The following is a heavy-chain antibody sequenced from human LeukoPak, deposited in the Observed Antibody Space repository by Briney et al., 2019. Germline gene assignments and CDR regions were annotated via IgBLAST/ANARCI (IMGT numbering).Heavy chain of an antibody. J-gene: IGHJ6*04. D-gene: IGHD2-21*02. CDR1: GFTFSSYS. V-gene: IGHV3-30*18. Sequence: GGSLRLSCAASGFTFSSYSVHWVRQAPGKGLEWVAVISDDGSNKFYADSVKGRFTISRDNSQNTLYLQMNSLRAEDTAVYYCAKGVTRQPPDAWGKGTTVTVSS. CDR3: AKGVTRQPPDA. CDR2: ISDDGSNK.